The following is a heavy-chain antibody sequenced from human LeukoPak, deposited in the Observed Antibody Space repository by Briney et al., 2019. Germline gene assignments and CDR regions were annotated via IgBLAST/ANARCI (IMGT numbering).Heavy chain of an antibody. V-gene: IGHV3-21*01. CDR3: ARGFYCTSTSCSTGFDY. Sequence: GGSLRLSCAASGFTFSSYSVNWVRQAPGKGLEWVSSISSSNSHIYYADSVKGRFTISRDNAKNSLYLQMNSLRAEDTAVYYCARGFYCTSTSCSTGFDYWGQGALVTVSS. CDR2: ISSSNSHI. J-gene: IGHJ4*02. CDR1: GFTFSSYS. D-gene: IGHD2-2*01.